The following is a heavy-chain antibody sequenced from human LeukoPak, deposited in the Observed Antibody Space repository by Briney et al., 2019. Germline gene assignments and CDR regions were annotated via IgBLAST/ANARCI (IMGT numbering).Heavy chain of an antibody. J-gene: IGHJ3*02. CDR3: ARDSTAPI. D-gene: IGHD2-2*01. CDR1: GFTVSSNY. CDR2: IYSNGNT. Sequence: GGSLRLSCAASGFTVSSNYMSWVRQAPGKGLEWVSVIYSNGNTHYADSVRGRFTISRDNSMNTLYLQMNNLRAEDTAVYYCARDSTAPIWGQGTMVTVSS. V-gene: IGHV3-53*01.